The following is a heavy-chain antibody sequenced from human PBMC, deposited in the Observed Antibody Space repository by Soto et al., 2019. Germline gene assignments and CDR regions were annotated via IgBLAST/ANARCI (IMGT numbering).Heavy chain of an antibody. CDR1: GYTFTTYA. V-gene: IGHV1-3*01. CDR3: ARPHYFGSGTYWDS. J-gene: IGHJ4*02. CDR2: INPGNGDT. Sequence: QVQLVQSGAEVKKPGASVKVSCKASGYTFTTYAMHWVRKAPGQWLEWVGWINPGNGDTTYSQKFQGRITITRDTSASTAYMELSSLRSEDTAVYYCARPHYFGSGTYWDSWGQGALVTVSS. D-gene: IGHD3-10*01.